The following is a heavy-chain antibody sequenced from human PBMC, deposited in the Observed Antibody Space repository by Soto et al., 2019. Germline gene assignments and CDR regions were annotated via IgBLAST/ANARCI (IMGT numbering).Heavy chain of an antibody. V-gene: IGHV4-31*03. J-gene: IGHJ4*02. CDR2: IYYSGST. Sequence: QVQLQESGPGLVKPSQTLSLTCIVSGGSISIDGYYWSWIRQHPGKGLEWIGYIYYSGSTYYSPSLRSRLTISVDTSKNQFSLKLSSVTAADTAVYYCARQRETLSGGNHGLDCWGQGTLVTVSS. CDR1: GGSISIDGYY. CDR3: ARQRETLSGGNHGLDC. D-gene: IGHD2-8*02.